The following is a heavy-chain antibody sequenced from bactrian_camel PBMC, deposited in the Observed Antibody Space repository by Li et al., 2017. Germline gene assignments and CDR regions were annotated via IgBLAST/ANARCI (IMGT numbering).Heavy chain of an antibody. J-gene: IGHJ4*01. CDR1: GFTFSSYR. Sequence: HVQLVESGGGSVQAGGSLRLSCAYSGFTFSSYRMYWVRQAPGKGLEWVSTINSGGTTYYADSVKGRFTISRDNAKNTLYLQMNSLKPEDTAVYYCATGLRPYCSGVYCYTHYDYWGQGTQVTVS. D-gene: IGHD2*01. V-gene: IGHV3S1*01. CDR3: ATGLRPYCSGVYCYTHYDY. CDR2: INSGGTT.